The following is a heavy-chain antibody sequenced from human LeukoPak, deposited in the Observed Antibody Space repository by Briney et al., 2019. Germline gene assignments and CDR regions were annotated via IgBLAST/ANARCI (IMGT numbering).Heavy chain of an antibody. CDR2: INPNSGGT. Sequence: GASVKVSCKASGYTFTGYYMHWVRQAPGQGLEWMGWINPNSGGTNYAQEFQGRVTMTRDTSISTAYMELSRLRSDDTAVYYCARDPQYSSSWYAYFDYWGQGTLVTVSS. V-gene: IGHV1-2*02. CDR1: GYTFTGYY. CDR3: ARDPQYSSSWYAYFDY. J-gene: IGHJ4*02. D-gene: IGHD6-13*01.